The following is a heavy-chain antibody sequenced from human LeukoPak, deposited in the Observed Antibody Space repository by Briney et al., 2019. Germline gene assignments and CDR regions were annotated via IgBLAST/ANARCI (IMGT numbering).Heavy chain of an antibody. V-gene: IGHV3-30-3*01. Sequence: PGGSLRLSCAASGFTFGSYAMHWVRQAPGKGLEWVAVISYDGSNKYYADSVKGRFTISRDNSKNTLYLQMNSLRAEDTAVYYCAGVLLWFGELWAFDIWGQGTMVTVSS. D-gene: IGHD3-10*01. CDR3: AGVLLWFGELWAFDI. CDR2: ISYDGSNK. CDR1: GFTFGSYA. J-gene: IGHJ3*02.